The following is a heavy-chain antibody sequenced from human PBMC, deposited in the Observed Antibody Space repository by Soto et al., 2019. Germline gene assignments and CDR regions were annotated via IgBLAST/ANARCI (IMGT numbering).Heavy chain of an antibody. CDR3: AKATATGGGAFDI. Sequence: PGGSLRLSCEASGFTFKNFAMAWVRQSPGKRLEWVAGLSGRDGGPFYGDSVKGRFSISRDSSQNTVYLQMNSLTAGDTALYYCAKATATGGGAFDICGQGTMVTVSS. D-gene: IGHD2-8*02. J-gene: IGHJ3*02. V-gene: IGHV3-23*01. CDR2: LSGRDGGP. CDR1: GFTFKNFA.